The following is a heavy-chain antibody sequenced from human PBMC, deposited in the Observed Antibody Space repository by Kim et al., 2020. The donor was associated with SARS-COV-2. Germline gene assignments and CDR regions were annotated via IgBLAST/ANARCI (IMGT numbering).Heavy chain of an antibody. V-gene: IGHV3-15*01. CDR1: GFTFSNSW. Sequence: GGSLRLSCEASGFTFSNSWVSWVRQAPGKGLEWVGLIKRVTDGGKIQYAAPVKGRFTISRDDSKDTVYLQINSLKIDDSAVYYCTTKEGHEYWGQGTLVTVSS. CDR2: IKRVTDGGKI. CDR3: TTKEGHEY. J-gene: IGHJ4*02.